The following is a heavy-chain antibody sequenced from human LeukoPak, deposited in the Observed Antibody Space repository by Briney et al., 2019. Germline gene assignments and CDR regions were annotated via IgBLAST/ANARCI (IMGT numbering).Heavy chain of an antibody. CDR1: GFTLSRFG. J-gene: IGHJ6*02. CDR3: ARSTGQYFYGIDV. Sequence: PGGSLRLSCQASGFTLSRFGLYWVRQAPGKGLEWVSAVSSDGINEWYADSVKDRLTISRDNSENTLHLQMNSLKIEDTAVYYCARSTGQYFYGIDVWGLGTTVTVSS. D-gene: IGHD1-1*01. V-gene: IGHV3-30*04. CDR2: VSSDGINE.